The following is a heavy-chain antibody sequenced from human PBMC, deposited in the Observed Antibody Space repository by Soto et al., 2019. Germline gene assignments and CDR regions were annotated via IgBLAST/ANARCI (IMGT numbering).Heavy chain of an antibody. D-gene: IGHD3-9*01. Sequence: AGGSLRLSCAASGFTFSSYSMNWVRQAPGKGLEWVSYISSSSSTIYYADSVKGRFTISRDNAKNSLYLQMNSLRAEDTAVYYCAKQTYYDILTGSLPFDYWGQGTLVTVSS. CDR2: ISSSSSTI. V-gene: IGHV3-48*01. CDR1: GFTFSSYS. CDR3: AKQTYYDILTGSLPFDY. J-gene: IGHJ4*02.